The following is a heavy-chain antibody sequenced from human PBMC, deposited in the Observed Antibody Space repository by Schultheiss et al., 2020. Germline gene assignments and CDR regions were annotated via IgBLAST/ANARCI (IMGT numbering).Heavy chain of an antibody. CDR1: GASLKGFF. D-gene: IGHD2-8*01. CDR2: INHSGAT. J-gene: IGHJ6*03. Sequence: SETLSLTCEFSGASLKGFFWNWIRQSPGSGLEWIGEINHSGATNYNPSLKSRVTISVDTSKDHFSLRLSSVTAADTAVYYCARAPATANDYRYYMDVWGKGTTVTVSS. CDR3: ARAPATANDYRYYMDV. V-gene: IGHV4-34*01.